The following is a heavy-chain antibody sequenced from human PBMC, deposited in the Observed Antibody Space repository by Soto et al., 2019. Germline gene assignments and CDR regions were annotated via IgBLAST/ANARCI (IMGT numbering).Heavy chain of an antibody. Sequence: QVQLQDSRPGRVKPSETLSLTCTVSGGSISSYYWSWIRQPPGKGLEWIGYIYYSGSTNYNPSLKSRVTISVDTSKTQFSLKLSSVTAADTAVYYCAREYSWDFDFWGRGTLVTVSS. CDR1: GGSISSYY. CDR2: IYYSGST. D-gene: IGHD1-26*01. V-gene: IGHV4-59*01. J-gene: IGHJ2*01. CDR3: AREYSWDFDF.